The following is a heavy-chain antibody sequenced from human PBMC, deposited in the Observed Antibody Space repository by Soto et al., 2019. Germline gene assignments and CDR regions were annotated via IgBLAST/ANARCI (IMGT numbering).Heavy chain of an antibody. V-gene: IGHV4-34*01. CDR1: GGSLSDYF. CDR2: INHLGSI. J-gene: IGHJ6*03. D-gene: IGHD2-21*01. Sequence: TSETLSLTCVVSGGSLSDYFWRWIRQPPGMALEWIGEINHLGSINYNPSLKSRVTMSVDTSKNQFSLTLNSVTAADTATYYCARGGISHWAYFYYMDVWDRGTTVTVS. CDR3: ARGGISHWAYFYYMDV.